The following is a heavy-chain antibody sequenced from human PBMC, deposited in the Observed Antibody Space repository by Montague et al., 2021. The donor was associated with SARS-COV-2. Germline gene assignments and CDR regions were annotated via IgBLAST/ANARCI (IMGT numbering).Heavy chain of an antibody. J-gene: IGHJ3*01. CDR3: ARGWDFDP. CDR1: GGSTASHY. D-gene: IGHD6-19*01. CDR2: VYHNGDT. Sequence: SETLSLTCTVSGGSTASHYWNWIRQSPGKRPEWIGYVYHNGDTKYNPSLQGRVTISIDTSENQFSLRLNSVTAADTAVYFCARGWDFDPWGQGRLVTVSS. V-gene: IGHV4-59*08.